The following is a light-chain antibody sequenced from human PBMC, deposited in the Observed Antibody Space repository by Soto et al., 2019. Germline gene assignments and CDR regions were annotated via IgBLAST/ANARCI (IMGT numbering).Light chain of an antibody. CDR1: SSNIGSNY. CDR2: SNN. J-gene: IGLJ3*02. V-gene: IGLV1-47*02. Sequence: QAVVTQPPSASGTPGQRVTISCSGSSSNIGSNYVYWYQQLPGTAPKLLIYSNNQRPSGVPDRFSGSKSGTSASLALSGLRSEDEADYYCAAWDDSLSGPWVFGGGTKLTVL. CDR3: AAWDDSLSGPWV.